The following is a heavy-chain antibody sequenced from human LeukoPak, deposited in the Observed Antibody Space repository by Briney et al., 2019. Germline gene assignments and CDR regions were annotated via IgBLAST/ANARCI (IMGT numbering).Heavy chain of an antibody. Sequence: PGGSLRLSCAASGFTFSRYSMNWVRQAPGKGLEWVSSISSSSSYIYYADSVKGRFTISRDNAKNSLYLQMNSLRAEDTAVYYCARPSTGNAFDIWGQGTMVTVSS. CDR3: ARPSTGNAFDI. D-gene: IGHD3-10*01. CDR1: GFTFSRYS. J-gene: IGHJ3*02. V-gene: IGHV3-21*01. CDR2: ISSSSSYI.